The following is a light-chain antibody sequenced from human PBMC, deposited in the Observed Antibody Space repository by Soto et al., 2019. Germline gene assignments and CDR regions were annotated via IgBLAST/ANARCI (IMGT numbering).Light chain of an antibody. V-gene: IGKV1-39*01. Sequence: DIQMTQSPSSLSASVGDRVTITCRASQSISSWLAWYQQKPGKAPKLLIYKASTLKSGVPSRFSGSGSGTDFTLTISSLQPEDFATFYCQQSYNTPLTFGGGTKVDIK. CDR2: KAS. J-gene: IGKJ4*01. CDR1: QSISSW. CDR3: QQSYNTPLT.